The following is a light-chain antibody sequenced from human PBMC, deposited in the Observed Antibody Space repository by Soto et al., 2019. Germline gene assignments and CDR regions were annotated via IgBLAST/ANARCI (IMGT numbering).Light chain of an antibody. Sequence: IQLTQYPSSLSASVGDRVNITCRASQDISSYLAWYQQKPGTAPKVLIFTASTLESGVPLRFSGSGSGTDFTLTISSLLPEDFATYYCQHLNDYPYTFGQGTKVDIK. V-gene: IGKV1-9*01. J-gene: IGKJ2*01. CDR3: QHLNDYPYT. CDR2: TAS. CDR1: QDISSY.